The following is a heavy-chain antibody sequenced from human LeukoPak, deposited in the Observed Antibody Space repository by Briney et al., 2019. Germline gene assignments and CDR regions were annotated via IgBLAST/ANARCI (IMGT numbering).Heavy chain of an antibody. V-gene: IGHV4-4*07. J-gene: IGHJ4*02. D-gene: IGHD2-21*02. CDR3: ARQGMGDHRVFEY. CDR1: GDSISSYY. Sequence: SETLSLTCTVSGDSISSYYWSWIRQPAGKGLEWIGRIYASGTTNYNPSLKSRVTMSVDTSKNEFSLNLISVTAADTAVFYCARQGMGDHRVFEYWGQGTLVTVSS. CDR2: IYASGTT.